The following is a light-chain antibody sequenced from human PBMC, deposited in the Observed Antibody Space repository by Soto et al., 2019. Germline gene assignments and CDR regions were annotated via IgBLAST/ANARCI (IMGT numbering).Light chain of an antibody. Sequence: DIQMTQSPSSLSASVGDRVTITCRASQSINHYLNWYQQKPGKAPKLLIYSASSLQSGVPSRFSGSGSGTDFTLTIAGLQPEDSASYFCQQSITAPLTFGGGTKVEIK. CDR1: QSINHY. V-gene: IGKV1-39*01. CDR3: QQSITAPLT. J-gene: IGKJ4*01. CDR2: SAS.